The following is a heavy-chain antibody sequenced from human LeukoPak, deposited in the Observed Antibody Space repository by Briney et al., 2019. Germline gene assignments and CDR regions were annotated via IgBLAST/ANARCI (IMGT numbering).Heavy chain of an antibody. CDR2: INSDGSST. CDR1: GFTFSSYW. CDR3: ARGAEEGYFDL. V-gene: IGHV3-74*01. Sequence: GGSLRLSCAASGFTFSSYWMHWVRQAPGKGLVWVSHINSDGSSTNYADSVKGRFTISRDNAKNTLYLQMNSLRAEDTAVYYCARGAEEGYFDLWGRGTLVTVSS. J-gene: IGHJ2*01.